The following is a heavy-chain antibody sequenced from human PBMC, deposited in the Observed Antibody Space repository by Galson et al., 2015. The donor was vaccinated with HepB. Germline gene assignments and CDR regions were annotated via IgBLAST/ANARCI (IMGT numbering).Heavy chain of an antibody. J-gene: IGHJ2*01. V-gene: IGHV1-69*02. CDR3: ARPSRDYGGNPRGDWYFDL. Sequence: SVKVSCKASGGTFSSYTISWVRQAPGQGLEWMGRIIPILGIANYAQKFQGRVTITADKSTSTAYMELSSLRSEDTAVYYCARPSRDYGGNPRGDWYFDLWGRGTLVTVSS. CDR2: IIPILGIA. D-gene: IGHD4-23*01. CDR1: GGTFSSYT.